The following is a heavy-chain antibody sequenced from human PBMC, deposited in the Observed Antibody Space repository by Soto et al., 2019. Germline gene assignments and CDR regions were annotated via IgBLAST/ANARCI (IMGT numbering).Heavy chain of an antibody. Sequence: VGSLRLSCAASGFTFSSYAMSWVRQAPGKGLEWVSAISGSGGSTYYADSVKGRFTISRDNSKNTLYLQMNSLRAEDTAVYYCAKGVVPYYFGYWGQGTLVTVSS. CDR2: ISGSGGST. CDR3: AKGVVPYYFGY. J-gene: IGHJ4*02. V-gene: IGHV3-23*01. CDR1: GFTFSSYA. D-gene: IGHD2-2*01.